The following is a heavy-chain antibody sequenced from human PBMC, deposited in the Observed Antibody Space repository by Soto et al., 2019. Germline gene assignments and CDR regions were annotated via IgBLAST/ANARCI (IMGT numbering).Heavy chain of an antibody. CDR3: VMRAGDY. V-gene: IGHV3-23*01. CDR2: IGAGDDTT. J-gene: IGHJ4*02. CDR1: GFTFSSNS. Sequence: EVQLMESGGGVARPGGSLRLSCATSGFTFSSNSMNWVRQVPGKRLEWVSRIGAGDDTTYYTDSVEGRFTISRDDSKGTLSFQMKSLKVEDTAIYFCVMRAGDYWGQGTLVTVSS. D-gene: IGHD3-16*01.